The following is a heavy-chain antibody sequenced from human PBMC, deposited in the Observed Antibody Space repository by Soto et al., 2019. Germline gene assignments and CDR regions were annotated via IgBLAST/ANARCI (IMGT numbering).Heavy chain of an antibody. D-gene: IGHD3-22*01. CDR3: ARIKPYYYDSSGPPERYYYYYGMDV. CDR2: ISGNFGET. V-gene: IGHV1-69*13. Sequence: GASVTVSCKASGYTFSTFGFNWVRQAPGQGLEWMGWISGNFGETNYAQKLQGRVTITADESTSTAYMELSSLRSEDTAVYYCARIKPYYYDSSGPPERYYYYYGMDVWGQGTTVTVSS. J-gene: IGHJ6*02. CDR1: GYTFSTFG.